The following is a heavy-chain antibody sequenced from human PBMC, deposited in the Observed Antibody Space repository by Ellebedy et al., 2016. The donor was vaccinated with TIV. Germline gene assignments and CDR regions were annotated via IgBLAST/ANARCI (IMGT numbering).Heavy chain of an antibody. Sequence: GGSLRLXXAASGFTFSNYWMHWVRQAPGRGLEWVANIKQDESEKYYVDSVKGRFTISRDNAKNSLYLQMNSLRAEDTAVYYCARTLGSGSCYWGQGTLVTVSS. J-gene: IGHJ4*02. CDR1: GFTFSNYW. CDR3: ARTLGSGSCY. D-gene: IGHD6-19*01. V-gene: IGHV3-7*01. CDR2: IKQDESEK.